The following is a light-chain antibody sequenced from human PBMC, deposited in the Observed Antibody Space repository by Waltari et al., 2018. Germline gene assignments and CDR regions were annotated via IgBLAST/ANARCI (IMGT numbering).Light chain of an antibody. Sequence: EIVLTQSPGTLSLSPGERATLSCRASQSLRIYFAGYQQKPGQAPRLLIYHASSRATGIPDRFSGSGSGTDFSLTISRLEPEDFAVYYCQHYESLPVTFGQGTKVEIK. CDR1: QSLRIY. CDR3: QHYESLPVT. CDR2: HAS. J-gene: IGKJ1*01. V-gene: IGKV3-20*01.